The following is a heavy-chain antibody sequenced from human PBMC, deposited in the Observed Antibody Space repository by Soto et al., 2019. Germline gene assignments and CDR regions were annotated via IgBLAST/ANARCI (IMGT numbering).Heavy chain of an antibody. CDR1: GFTFTSYW. V-gene: IGHV3-74*01. J-gene: IGHJ4*01. CDR3: ARGGFGQLLLDY. CDR2: IKFDGSTT. Sequence: EVQLVESGGGLVQPGGSLRLSCAASGFTFTSYWIHWVRQAPGKGLVWVSRIKFDGSTTNYADSVKGRFTISRDNAENTVYLQMNSLRDEDTAVYYCARGGFGQLLLDYWGHGNLVTVSS. D-gene: IGHD3-3*01.